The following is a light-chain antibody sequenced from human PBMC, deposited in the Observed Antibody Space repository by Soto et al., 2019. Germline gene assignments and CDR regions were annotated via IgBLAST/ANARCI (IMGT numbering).Light chain of an antibody. J-gene: IGLJ2*01. CDR2: EVT. Sequence: QSALTQPASESWSLGQSITISCTGTSSDVGGYNYVSWYQQHPGKDPKVVIFEVTKRPSGVSSRFSGSKSGNTASLTVSGLQAEDEGDYYCSSFTSSSTVLFGGGTKLTLL. CDR1: SSDVGGYNY. V-gene: IGLV2-14*01. CDR3: SSFTSSSTVL.